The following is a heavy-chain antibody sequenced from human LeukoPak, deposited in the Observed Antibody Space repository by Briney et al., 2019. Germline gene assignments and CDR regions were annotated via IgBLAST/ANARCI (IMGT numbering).Heavy chain of an antibody. CDR1: GFTVSSNS. J-gene: IGHJ4*02. V-gene: IGHV3-53*01. CDR2: IYSDNT. Sequence: GGSLRLSCTVSGFTVSSNSMSWVRQAPGKGLEWVSFIYSDNTHYSDSVKGRFTISRDNSKNTLYLQMNSLRAEDTAVYYCARGGLYCSGGSCYFDYWGQGTLVTVSS. CDR3: ARGGLYCSGGSCYFDY. D-gene: IGHD2-15*01.